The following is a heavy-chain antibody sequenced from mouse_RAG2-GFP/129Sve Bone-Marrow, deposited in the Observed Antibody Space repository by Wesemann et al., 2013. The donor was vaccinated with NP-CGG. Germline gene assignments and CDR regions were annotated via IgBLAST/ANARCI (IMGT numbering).Heavy chain of an antibody. CDR3: VKGYSNYVGWFAY. CDR2: INTYSGVP. V-gene: IGHV9-3*01. CDR1: GYTFTTYG. D-gene: IGHD2-5*01. Sequence: PGETVKISCKASGYTFTTYGMSWVKQAPGKGLKWMGWINTYSGVPTYADDFKGRFAFSLETSASTAYLQINNLKNEDTATYFCVKGYSNYVGWFAYWGQGTLVTVSA. J-gene: IGHJ3*01.